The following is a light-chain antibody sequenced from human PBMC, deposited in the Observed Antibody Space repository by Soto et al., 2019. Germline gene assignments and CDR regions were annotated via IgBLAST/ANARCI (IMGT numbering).Light chain of an antibody. V-gene: IGKV3-11*01. J-gene: IGKJ1*01. Sequence: EIVLTQSPATLSLSPGERATLSCRASQSVSSYLGWYQQKPGQAPRLLIYDASNRATGIPARFSGSGSGTDFTLTIISLEPEDFAIYYCQQRSNWPPMTFGRGTKVEIK. CDR1: QSVSSY. CDR3: QQRSNWPPMT. CDR2: DAS.